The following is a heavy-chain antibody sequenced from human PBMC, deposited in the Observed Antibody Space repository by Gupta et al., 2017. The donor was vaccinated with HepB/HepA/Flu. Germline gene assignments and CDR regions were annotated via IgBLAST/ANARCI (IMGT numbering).Heavy chain of an antibody. CDR1: GGSISSGGYY. V-gene: IGHV4-31*03. Sequence: QVQLQESAPGLVKPSQTLSLTCTVSGGSISSGGYYWSWIRQHPGKGLEWIGYIYYSGSTDYNPALKSRVTIYVDTSKKKFSLKMRSVNGADTAVYYCARDKAKGDYLDHGGQGTLVTVYS. CDR2: IYYSGST. J-gene: IGHJ4*02. CDR3: ARDKAKGDYLDH.